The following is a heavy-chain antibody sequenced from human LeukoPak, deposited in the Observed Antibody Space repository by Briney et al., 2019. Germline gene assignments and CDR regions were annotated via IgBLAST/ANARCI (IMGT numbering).Heavy chain of an antibody. D-gene: IGHD5-18*01. Sequence: TSETLSLTCAVSGASMNTHYWSWIRRPPGKGLEWIGYMLDTVTTKDNPSLKSRFTLSADTSKNQFSLRLTSVTAADTAVYYCATIKRGNIFGYFDFWGQGIPVTVSS. J-gene: IGHJ4*02. CDR1: GASMNTHY. CDR2: MLDTVTT. V-gene: IGHV4-59*11. CDR3: ATIKRGNIFGYFDF.